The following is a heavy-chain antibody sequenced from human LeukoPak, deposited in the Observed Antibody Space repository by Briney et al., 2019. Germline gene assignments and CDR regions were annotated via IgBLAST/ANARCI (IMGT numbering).Heavy chain of an antibody. CDR1: GGSISSSNW. CDR3: ARESYGDPNWFDP. J-gene: IGHJ5*02. Sequence: PSETLSLTCAVSGGSISSSNWWSWVRQPPGKGLEWIGEIYHSGSTNYNPSLKSRVTISVDTSKNQFSLKLSSVTAADTAVYYCARESYGDPNWFDPWGQGTLVTVSS. D-gene: IGHD4-17*01. CDR2: IYHSGST. V-gene: IGHV4-4*02.